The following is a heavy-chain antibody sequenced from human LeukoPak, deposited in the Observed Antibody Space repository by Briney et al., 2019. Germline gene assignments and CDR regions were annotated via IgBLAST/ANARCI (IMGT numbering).Heavy chain of an antibody. J-gene: IGHJ6*02. D-gene: IGHD3-9*01. V-gene: IGHV3-23*01. Sequence: GGSLRLSCGASGFPLYRYAMSWVRQAPGEGVGWVSAICWWGGCTYYADSVKGRFTISRDNSKNTLYLQMNSLRAEDTAVYYCAKVKDYDILTGYYGYYGMDVWGQGTTVTVSS. CDR3: AKVKDYDILTGYYGYYGMDV. CDR1: GFPLYRYA. CDR2: ICWWGGCT.